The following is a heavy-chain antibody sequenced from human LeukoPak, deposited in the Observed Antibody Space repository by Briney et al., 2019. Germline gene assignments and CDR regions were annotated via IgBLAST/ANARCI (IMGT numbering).Heavy chain of an antibody. CDR1: GFTFTDYY. Sequence: EASMKVSCKSSGFTFTDYYIHWVRQAPGQGLEWMGYIGPHSSAASSPQEFQGWVTMTRNTSMSTAYMELTRLTSDDTAVYYCAREGNGLLSKDFDYWGQGTLVTVSS. D-gene: IGHD2/OR15-2a*01. CDR3: AREGNGLLSKDFDY. V-gene: IGHV1-2*04. J-gene: IGHJ4*02. CDR2: IGPHSSAA.